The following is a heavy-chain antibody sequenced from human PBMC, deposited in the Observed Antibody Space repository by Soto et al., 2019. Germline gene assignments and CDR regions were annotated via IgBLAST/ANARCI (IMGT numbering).Heavy chain of an antibody. CDR1: GGSISSGDYY. D-gene: IGHD3-22*01. J-gene: IGHJ2*01. Sequence: QVQLQESGPGLVKPSQTLSLTCTVSGGSISSGDYYWSWIRQPPGKGLEWIGYIYYSGSTYYNPCLTCRVTISVETSKNQFTLKLSSLTAANTAVYYWAQPDYDSSGSPPDLYFDLWGRGHMLTVSA. CDR3: AQPDYDSSGSPPDLYFDL. CDR2: IYYSGST. V-gene: IGHV4-30-4*01.